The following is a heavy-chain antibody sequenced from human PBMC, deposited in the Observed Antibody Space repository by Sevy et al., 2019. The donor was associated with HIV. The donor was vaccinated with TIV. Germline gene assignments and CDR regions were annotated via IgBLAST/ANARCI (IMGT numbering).Heavy chain of an antibody. Sequence: GGSLRLSCAASGLTFSSYGMHWVRQAPGKGLEWVAVISYDGSNKYYADSVKGRFTISRDNSKNTLYLQMNSLRAEDTAVYYCAKELGYCSSTSCQGEPPHGGDAFDIWGQGTMVTVSS. D-gene: IGHD2-2*01. CDR1: GLTFSSYG. J-gene: IGHJ3*02. CDR3: AKELGYCSSTSCQGEPPHGGDAFDI. CDR2: ISYDGSNK. V-gene: IGHV3-30*18.